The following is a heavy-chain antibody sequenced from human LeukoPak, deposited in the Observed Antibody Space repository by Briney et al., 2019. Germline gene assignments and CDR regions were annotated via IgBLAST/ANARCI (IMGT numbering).Heavy chain of an antibody. J-gene: IGHJ6*03. CDR3: TRDDKASITVFGVVKSYYYYMDV. CDR1: GISFGDYA. Sequence: GRSLRLSCTASGISFGDYAVSWVRQAPGKGLEWVGFIRSKAYGGTTEYAASVKGRFTISRDDSKSTAYLQMNSLKTEDTAVYYCTRDDKASITVFGVVKSYYYYMDVWGKGTTVTVSS. V-gene: IGHV3-49*04. D-gene: IGHD3-3*01. CDR2: IRSKAYGGTT.